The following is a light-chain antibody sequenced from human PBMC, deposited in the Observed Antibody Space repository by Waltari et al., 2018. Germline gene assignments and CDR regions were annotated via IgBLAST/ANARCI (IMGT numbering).Light chain of an antibody. CDR2: LGS. V-gene: IGKV2-28*01. J-gene: IGKJ2*01. Sequence: DIVMTQSPLSLPVNPGEPASISCRSSQSLLHSNGYNYLDWYLQKPGQSPQLLIYLGSNRASGVPDRFSGSGSGTDFTLKISRVEAEDVGVYYCMQALQTPRYTFGQGTKLEIK. CDR3: MQALQTPRYT. CDR1: QSLLHSNGYNY.